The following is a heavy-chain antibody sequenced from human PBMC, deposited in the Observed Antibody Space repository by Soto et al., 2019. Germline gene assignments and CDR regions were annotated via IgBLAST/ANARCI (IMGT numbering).Heavy chain of an antibody. CDR3: ARSINWHDDFAF. Sequence: SETLSITCTVSGGSISSYYWSWIRQPPGKGLEWIGYIYYSGSTNYNPSLKSRVTISVDTSKNQFSLKLSSVTAADTAVYYCARSINWHDDFAFWGQRTLVTVSS. V-gene: IGHV4-59*01. CDR1: GGSISSYY. D-gene: IGHD1-1*01. CDR2: IYYSGST. J-gene: IGHJ4*02.